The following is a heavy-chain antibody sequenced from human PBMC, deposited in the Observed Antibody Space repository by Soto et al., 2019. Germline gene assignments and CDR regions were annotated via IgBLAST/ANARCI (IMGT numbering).Heavy chain of an antibody. V-gene: IGHV5-10-1*01. D-gene: IGHD3-22*01. Sequence: GETLKICCKGSGYSFTSYWISWVRQMPGKGLERMGRIDPSDSYTNYSPSFQGHVTISADKSISTAYLQWSSLKASDTAMYYCARHYYHSSGYYGTYYYYGVAVWGQGTTVTVSS. CDR3: ARHYYHSSGYYGTYYYYGVAV. CDR1: GYSFTSYW. J-gene: IGHJ6*02. CDR2: IDPSDSYT.